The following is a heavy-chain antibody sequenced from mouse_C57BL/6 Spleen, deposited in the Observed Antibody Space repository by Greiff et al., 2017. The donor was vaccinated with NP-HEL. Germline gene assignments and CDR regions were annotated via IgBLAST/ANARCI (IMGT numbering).Heavy chain of an antibody. J-gene: IGHJ4*01. V-gene: IGHV1-42*01. D-gene: IGHD1-1*01. CDR3: SRFSHYYGSSFYYAMDY. CDR1: GYSFTGYY. Sequence: EVKLMESGPELVKPGASVKISCKASGYSFTGYYMNWVKQSPEKSLEWIGEINPSTGGTTYNQKFKAKATLTVDKSSSTAYMQLKSLTSEDSAVYYCSRFSHYYGSSFYYAMDYWGQGTSVTVSS. CDR2: INPSTGGT.